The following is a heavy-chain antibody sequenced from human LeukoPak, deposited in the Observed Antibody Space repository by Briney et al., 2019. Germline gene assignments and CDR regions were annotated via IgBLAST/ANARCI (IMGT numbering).Heavy chain of an antibody. V-gene: IGHV3-23*01. CDR2: ISGSGGST. CDR3: ANLDIVVVPAAIDRDY. J-gene: IGHJ4*02. D-gene: IGHD2-2*02. Sequence: GGSLRLSCAASGFTFSSYAMSWVRQAPGKGLEWVSAISGSGGSTYYADSVKGRFTISRDNSKNTLYLQMNSLRAEDTAVYYCANLDIVVVPAAIDRDYWGQGTLVTVSS. CDR1: GFTFSSYA.